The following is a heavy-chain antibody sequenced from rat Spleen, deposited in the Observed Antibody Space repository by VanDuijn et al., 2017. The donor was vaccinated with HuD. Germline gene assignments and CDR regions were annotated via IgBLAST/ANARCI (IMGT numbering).Heavy chain of an antibody. D-gene: IGHD4-1*01. Sequence: EVQLVESDGGLVQPGKSLKLSCAASGFTFNNYDMAWVRQDSTKGLEWVATISYDGFNTYYRDSVKGRFTISRDNAKSTLYLQMDSLRSEDTATYYCARRFDFDYWGQGVMVTVSS. CDR2: ISYDGFNT. CDR1: GFTFNNYD. V-gene: IGHV5-29*01. CDR3: ARRFDFDY. J-gene: IGHJ2*01.